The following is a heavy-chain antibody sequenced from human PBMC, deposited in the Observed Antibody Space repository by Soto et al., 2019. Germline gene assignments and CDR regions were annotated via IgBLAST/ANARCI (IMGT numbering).Heavy chain of an antibody. CDR3: ARDPSYCSGGSCLAFDY. D-gene: IGHD2-15*01. Sequence: QVQLVESGGGVVQPGRSLRLSCAASGFTFSNYAIHWVRQAPGEGLKWVAVIYYDGSNKYYADSVKGRFTISRDNSMNTLYLQMNSLRAEDTAVYYCARDPSYCSGGSCLAFDYWGQGTLVTVSS. CDR1: GFTFSNYA. J-gene: IGHJ4*02. CDR2: IYYDGSNK. V-gene: IGHV3-33*01.